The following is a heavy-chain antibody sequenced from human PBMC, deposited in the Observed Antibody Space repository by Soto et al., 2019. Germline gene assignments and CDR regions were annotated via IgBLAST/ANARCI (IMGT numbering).Heavy chain of an antibody. CDR2: ISASGRDT. CDR1: GFTFSHAW. CDR3: AKGKASGWYYFDY. Sequence: PGGSLRLSCAASGFTFSHAWMSWVRQTPGRGLEWVSGISASGRDTYYADSVKDRFTVSRDNSKNTLYLQMNSLRAEDTAIYYCAKGKASGWYYFDYWGQGARVTVSS. J-gene: IGHJ4*02. D-gene: IGHD6-19*01. V-gene: IGHV3-23*01.